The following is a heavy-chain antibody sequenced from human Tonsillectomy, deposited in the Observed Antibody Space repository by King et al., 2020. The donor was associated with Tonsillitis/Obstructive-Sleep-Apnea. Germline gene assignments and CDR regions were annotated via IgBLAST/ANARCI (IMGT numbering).Heavy chain of an antibody. Sequence: MQLVQSGGGVVQPGRSLRLSCAASGFTFSSYGMDWVRQAPGKGLEWVAVISYDGSNKYYSDSVKGRFTISRDNYKNTLYLQMNSLRPEDTAVYYCAKDQIGGTDADHAFLIWGQGTMVTVSS. CDR1: GFTFSSYG. V-gene: IGHV3-30*18. D-gene: IGHD4-23*01. CDR2: ISYDGSNK. CDR3: AKDQIGGTDADHAFLI. J-gene: IGHJ3*02.